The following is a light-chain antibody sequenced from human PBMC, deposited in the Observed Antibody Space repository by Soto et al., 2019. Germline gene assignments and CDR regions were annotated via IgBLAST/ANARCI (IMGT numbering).Light chain of an antibody. Sequence: EIVLTQSPVTLSLSPGERATLSCRASQSINNYLAWYQQKPGQPPRLLIYDASNRATAIPVRFSGSGSGTDFILTINGLEPEDFAVYYCVQYDEPPSRWTFGQGTKV. CDR1: QSINNY. CDR3: VQYDEPPSRWT. CDR2: DAS. J-gene: IGKJ1*01. V-gene: IGKV3-11*01.